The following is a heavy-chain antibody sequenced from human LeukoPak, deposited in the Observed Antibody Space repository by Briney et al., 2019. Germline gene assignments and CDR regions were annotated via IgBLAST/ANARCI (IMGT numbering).Heavy chain of an antibody. D-gene: IGHD3-16*01. Sequence: SQTLSLTCAISGDSVSGNSAAWNWIRQSPSRGLEWLGRTYYRSKWYNDYAVSVKSRITINPDTSKNQFSLQLNSVTPDDTAVYFCASEYTFGYGWFDPWGQGTLVTVSS. CDR1: GDSVSGNSAA. CDR3: ASEYTFGYGWFDP. J-gene: IGHJ5*02. CDR2: TYYRSKWYN. V-gene: IGHV6-1*01.